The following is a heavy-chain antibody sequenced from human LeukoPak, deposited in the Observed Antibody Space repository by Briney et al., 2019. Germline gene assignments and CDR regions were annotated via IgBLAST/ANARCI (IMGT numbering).Heavy chain of an antibody. CDR1: GGSISSSSYY. Sequence: SGTLSLTCAVSGGSISSSSYYWGWIRQPPGKGLEWIGSIYYSGSTYYNPSLKSRVTISVDTSKNQFSLKLSSVTAADTAVYYCARGTAVAHDYWGQGTLVTVSS. J-gene: IGHJ4*02. CDR3: ARGTAVAHDY. V-gene: IGHV4-39*07. D-gene: IGHD6-19*01. CDR2: IYYSGST.